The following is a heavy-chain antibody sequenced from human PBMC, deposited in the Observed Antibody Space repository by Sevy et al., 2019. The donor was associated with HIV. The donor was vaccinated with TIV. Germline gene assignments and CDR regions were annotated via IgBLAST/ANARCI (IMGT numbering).Heavy chain of an antibody. D-gene: IGHD2-21*02. Sequence: SETLSLTCTVSGGSITSYYWSWIRQPAGKGLEWIGRIFTSGSTNYNPSLKSRVTMSVDTSKNQFSLKLSSVTAADTAVYYSARDWGGVTAGYFDPWGQGTLVTVSS. V-gene: IGHV4-4*07. CDR1: GGSITSYY. CDR2: IFTSGST. CDR3: ARDWGGVTAGYFDP. J-gene: IGHJ5*02.